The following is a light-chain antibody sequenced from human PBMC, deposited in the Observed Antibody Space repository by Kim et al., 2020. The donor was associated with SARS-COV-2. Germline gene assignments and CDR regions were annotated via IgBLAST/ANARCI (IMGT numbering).Light chain of an antibody. CDR3: NSRDSSGTHLV. V-gene: IGLV3-19*01. Sequence: SSDLTQDPAVSVALGQTVRITCQGDSLRSYYASWYQQKPGQAPVLVIYGKNNRPSGIPDRFSGSSSGNTASLTITGAQAEDEADYYCNSRDSSGTHLVFG. CDR1: SLRSYY. J-gene: IGLJ2*01. CDR2: GKN.